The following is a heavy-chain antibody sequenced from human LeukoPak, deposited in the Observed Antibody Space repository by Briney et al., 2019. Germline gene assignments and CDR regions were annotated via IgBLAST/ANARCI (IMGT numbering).Heavy chain of an antibody. J-gene: IGHJ3*02. Sequence: NSGGSLRLSCAASGFTFSSYSMNWVRQAPGKGLEWVSSISSSSRYIYYADSVKGRFTISRDNAKNSLYLQMNSLRAEDTAVYYCAKSLDPGRIAAAGHHVFAFDIWGQGTMVTVSS. V-gene: IGHV3-21*04. CDR2: ISSSSRYI. CDR1: GFTFSSYS. D-gene: IGHD6-13*01. CDR3: AKSLDPGRIAAAGHHVFAFDI.